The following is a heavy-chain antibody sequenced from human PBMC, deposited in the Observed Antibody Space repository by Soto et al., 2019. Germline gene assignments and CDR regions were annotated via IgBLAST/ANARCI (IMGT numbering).Heavy chain of an antibody. CDR1: GGSIRSSSW. J-gene: IGHJ3*02. CDR3: ARASSFRGDFDI. Sequence: QVRLQESDPGLVKASGTLSLTCVVSGGSIRSSSWWTWLRQSPGKGLEWIGEIYHAGSPNYNPSFQSRVTISADNSKNSFSLKMTSVTAADTAKYYCARASSFRGDFDIWGQGTAVTVSS. D-gene: IGHD2-21*01. V-gene: IGHV4-4*02. CDR2: IYHAGSP.